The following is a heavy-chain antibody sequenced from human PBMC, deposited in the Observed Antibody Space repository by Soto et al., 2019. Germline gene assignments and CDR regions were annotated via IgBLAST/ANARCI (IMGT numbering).Heavy chain of an antibody. V-gene: IGHV4-39*01. D-gene: IGHD3-10*01. CDR1: GGSISSSSYD. J-gene: IGHJ6*02. CDR3: ARLVVDTMVRGVITYYYYGMDV. CDR2: IYYSGST. Sequence: SETLSLTCTVSGGSISSSSYDWGWIRQPPGKGLEWIGSIYYSGSTYYNPSLKSRVTISVDTSKNQFSLKLSSVTAADTAVYYCARLVVDTMVRGVITYYYYGMDVWGQGTTVTVSS.